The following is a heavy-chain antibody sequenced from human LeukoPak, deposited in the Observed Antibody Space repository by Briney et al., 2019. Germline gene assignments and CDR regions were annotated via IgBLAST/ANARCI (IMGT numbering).Heavy chain of an antibody. V-gene: IGHV3-48*03. CDR1: GFTLSSFE. D-gene: IGHD2-21*02. CDR3: ARDLVVVTGISDY. J-gene: IGHJ4*02. CDR2: ISSSGRTI. Sequence: PGGSLILSCGASGFTLSSFEMNWVRQAPGGGLVWVSYISSSGRTIYYADSVKGRFTISRDNAKNSLYLQMNSLRAEDTAVYYCARDLVVVTGISDYWGQGTLVTVSS.